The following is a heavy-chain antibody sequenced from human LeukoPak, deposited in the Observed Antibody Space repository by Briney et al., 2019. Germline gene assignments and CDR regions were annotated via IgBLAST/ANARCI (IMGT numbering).Heavy chain of an antibody. CDR3: AREGREGYNYPALDF. CDR1: GFTFSSYW. CDR2: MKYDGIEK. J-gene: IGHJ4*02. Sequence: GGSLRLSCAASGFTFSSYWMTWVRQAPGKGLEWVANMKYDGIEKYYVDSVKGRFTIYRDNAKNSLYLQMNGLRAEDTAVYYCAREGREGYNYPALDFWGQGILVTVSS. V-gene: IGHV3-7*05. D-gene: IGHD5-24*01.